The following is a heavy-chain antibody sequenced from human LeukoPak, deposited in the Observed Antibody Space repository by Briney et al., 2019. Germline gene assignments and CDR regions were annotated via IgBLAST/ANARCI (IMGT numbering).Heavy chain of an antibody. CDR2: IYHSGST. V-gene: IGHV4-59*11. Sequence: SETLSLTCTVSGGSISGHYWNWIRQPPGKGLEWIGYIYHSGSTNYNPSLQSRVTISVDTSKNQFSLNLNSVTAADTAVYYCARGGAARLHFQNWGQGTLVTVSS. D-gene: IGHD6-6*01. CDR1: GGSISGHY. CDR3: ARGGAARLHFQN. J-gene: IGHJ1*01.